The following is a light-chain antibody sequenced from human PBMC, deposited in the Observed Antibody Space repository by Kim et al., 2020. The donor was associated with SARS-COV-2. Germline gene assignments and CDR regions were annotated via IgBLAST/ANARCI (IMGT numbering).Light chain of an antibody. CDR2: ATS. J-gene: IGKJ1*01. V-gene: IGKV1-39*01. CDR3: QQSYSTPQT. Sequence: GDRVTIACRASQTISSYLNWYQQKPGNAPKLLIYATSTLQSGVPSRFSGSGSGTYFTLTISSLQPEDFATYYCQQSYSTPQTFG. CDR1: QTISSY.